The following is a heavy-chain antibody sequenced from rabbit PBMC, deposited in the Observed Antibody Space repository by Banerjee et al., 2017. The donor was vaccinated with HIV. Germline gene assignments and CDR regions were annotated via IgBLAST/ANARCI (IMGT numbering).Heavy chain of an antibody. Sequence: QEQLKETGGGLVQPGGSLTLSCKASAFDLSTYGMSWVRQAPGKGLEWIGYIDPVFGSTYFASWVNGRFTISSHNAQNTLYLQLNSLTAADTATYFCARDWDGSSGFRLDLWGPGTLVTVS. J-gene: IGHJ3*01. CDR3: ARDWDGSSGFRLDL. CDR1: AFDLSTYG. D-gene: IGHD1-1*01. V-gene: IGHV1S47*01. CDR2: IDPVFGST.